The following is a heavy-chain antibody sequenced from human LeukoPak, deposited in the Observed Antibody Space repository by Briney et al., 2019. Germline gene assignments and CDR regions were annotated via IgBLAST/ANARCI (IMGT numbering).Heavy chain of an antibody. Sequence: PGGSLRLSCATSGFTFSSYAMSWVRQAPGKGLEWVSAISGSGGSTYYADSVKGRFTISRDNSKNTLYLQMNSLRAEDTAVYYCAKLVRGPFLFDYWGQGTLVTVSS. CDR3: AKLVRGPFLFDY. V-gene: IGHV3-23*01. CDR2: ISGSGGST. D-gene: IGHD1-26*01. J-gene: IGHJ4*02. CDR1: GFTFSSYA.